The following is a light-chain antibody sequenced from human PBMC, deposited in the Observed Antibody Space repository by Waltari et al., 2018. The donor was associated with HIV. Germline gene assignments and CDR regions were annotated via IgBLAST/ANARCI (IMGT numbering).Light chain of an antibody. Sequence: DIQMTQSPSPLQASVGDSVTITCRASQSISNYLNWYQRKPGKAPSLLFYGASRLQSGVPSRFSGSGSGPDFTLTISSLQAEDFATYYCQQSYTTPPWTFGQGTKVEI. V-gene: IGKV1-39*01. CDR2: GAS. J-gene: IGKJ1*01. CDR1: QSISNY. CDR3: QQSYTTPPWT.